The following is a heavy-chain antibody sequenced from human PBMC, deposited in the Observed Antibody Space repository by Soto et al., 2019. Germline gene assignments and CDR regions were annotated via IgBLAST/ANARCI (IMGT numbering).Heavy chain of an antibody. CDR3: TRRRDWAAMDPLDY. D-gene: IGHD5-18*01. V-gene: IGHV3-73*01. Sequence: PGGSLRLSCAASGYIFSDSAIHWVRQASGKGLEWVGRIRNKVNNYATAYAASVKGRFTISRDDSMKTTYLQMNSLKIEDTAVYYCTRRRDWAAMDPLDYWGQGTLVTVPQ. CDR2: IRNKVNNYAT. CDR1: GYIFSDSA. J-gene: IGHJ4*02.